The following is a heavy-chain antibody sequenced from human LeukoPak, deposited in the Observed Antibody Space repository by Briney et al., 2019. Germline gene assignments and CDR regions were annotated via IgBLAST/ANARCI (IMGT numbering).Heavy chain of an antibody. CDR2: ISWNSGSI. J-gene: IGHJ3*02. V-gene: IGHV3-9*01. D-gene: IGHD3-3*01. Sequence: GGSLRLSCAASGFTFDDYAMHWVRHAPGKGLEWVSGISWNSGSIGYADSVKGRFTISRDNAKNSLYLQMNSLRAEDTALYYCAKDINDFWSGYYEDDAFDIWGQGTMVTVSS. CDR3: AKDINDFWSGYYEDDAFDI. CDR1: GFTFDDYA.